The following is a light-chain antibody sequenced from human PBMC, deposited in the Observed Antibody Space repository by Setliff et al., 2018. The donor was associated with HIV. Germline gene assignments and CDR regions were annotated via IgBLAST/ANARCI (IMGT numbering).Light chain of an antibody. CDR3: SSCAWRDSWV. J-gene: IGLJ3*02. CDR1: SSDVGSYNL. Sequence: QSALTQPASVSGSPGQSITISCTGTSSDVGSYNLVSWYQQHPGKAPKLMIYDVSKRPSGVPDRFSGSKSGNTASLTVSGLQAEDEADYYCSSCAWRDSWVFGGGTKVTVL. CDR2: DVS. V-gene: IGLV2-14*02.